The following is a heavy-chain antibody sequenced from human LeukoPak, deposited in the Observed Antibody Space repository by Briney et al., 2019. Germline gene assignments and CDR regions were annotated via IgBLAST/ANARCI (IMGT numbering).Heavy chain of an antibody. CDR1: GFTFSSYW. J-gene: IGHJ5*02. CDR2: INHNGNVN. Sequence: GGSLRLSCAASGFTFSSYWMNWARQAPGKGLEWVASINHNGNVNYYVDSVEGRFTISRDNAKNSLYLQMNTLRVEDTAMYYCASLDTAKQPLANHWGQGTLVTVSS. V-gene: IGHV3-7*03. D-gene: IGHD5-18*01. CDR3: ASLDTAKQPLANH.